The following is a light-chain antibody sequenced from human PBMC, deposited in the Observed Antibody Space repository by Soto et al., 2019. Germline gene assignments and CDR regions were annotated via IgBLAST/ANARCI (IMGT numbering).Light chain of an antibody. Sequence: QYVLNQPASVSGSPGQSITISCTGTSSDVGGYNSVSWFQQHPSKAPKLIIYEVSHRPSGVSIRFSGSKSGNTASLTISGLQAEDEADYYCNSYRHSTTLVFGTGTKLTVL. CDR3: NSYRHSTTLV. V-gene: IGLV2-14*01. CDR1: SSDVGGYNS. CDR2: EVS. J-gene: IGLJ1*01.